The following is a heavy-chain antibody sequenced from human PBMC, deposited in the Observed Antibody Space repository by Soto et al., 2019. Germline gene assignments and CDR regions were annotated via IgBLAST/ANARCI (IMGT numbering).Heavy chain of an antibody. Sequence: QVQLVQSGAEVKKPGASVKVSCKASGYTFTSYAMHWVRQAPGQRLEWMGWINAGNGNTKYSQKFQGRVTITRDTAASTAYMELSSLRSEDTAVYYCARGKLERWLVLTNWGQGTLVTVSS. CDR1: GYTFTSYA. J-gene: IGHJ4*02. CDR3: ARGKLERWLVLTN. D-gene: IGHD6-19*01. V-gene: IGHV1-3*01. CDR2: INAGNGNT.